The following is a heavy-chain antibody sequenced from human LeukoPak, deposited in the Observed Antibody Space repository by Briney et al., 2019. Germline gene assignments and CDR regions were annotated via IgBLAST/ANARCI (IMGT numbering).Heavy chain of an antibody. CDR3: AKEDDAAIDY. V-gene: IGHV3-9*01. J-gene: IGHJ4*02. CDR2: ISWNSGSI. D-gene: IGHD6-13*01. CDR1: GFKFDDYA. Sequence: GGSLRLSCAASGFKFDDYAMHWVRQAPGKGLEWVSGISWNSGSIGYADSVKGRFTISRDSAKNSLYLQMNSLRAEDTALYYCAKEDDAAIDYWGQGTLVTVSS.